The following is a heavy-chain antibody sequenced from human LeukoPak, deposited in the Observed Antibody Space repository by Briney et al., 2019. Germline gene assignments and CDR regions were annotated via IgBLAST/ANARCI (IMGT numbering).Heavy chain of an antibody. D-gene: IGHD6-19*01. J-gene: IGHJ4*02. CDR2: IYHSGST. CDR3: ARRHSSGWFYY. V-gene: IGHV4-34*01. Sequence: KPSETLSLTCAVYGGSFSGYYWDWIRQPPGGGLEWIGNIYHSGSTSYNPSLKSRVTISVDTSKNQFSLKVNSVTAADTAVYYCARRHSSGWFYYWGQGTLVTVSS. CDR1: GGSFSGYY.